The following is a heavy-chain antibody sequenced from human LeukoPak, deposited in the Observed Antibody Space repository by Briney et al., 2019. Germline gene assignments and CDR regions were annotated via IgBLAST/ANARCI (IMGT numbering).Heavy chain of an antibody. CDR2: IYSGGST. J-gene: IGHJ3*02. Sequence: PGGSLRLSCAASGITVSSNYMSWVRQAPGKGLEWVSVIYSGGSTYYADSVKGRFTISRDNSKNTLYLQMNSLRAEDTAVYYCARAVVVRGVITTLEWAFDIWGQGTMVTVSS. V-gene: IGHV3-66*01. CDR3: ARAVVVRGVITTLEWAFDI. CDR1: GITVSSNY. D-gene: IGHD3-10*01.